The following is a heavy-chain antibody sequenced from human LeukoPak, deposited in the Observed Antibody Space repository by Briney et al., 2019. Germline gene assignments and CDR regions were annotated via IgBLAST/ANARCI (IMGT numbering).Heavy chain of an antibody. D-gene: IGHD2-15*01. Sequence: GGSLRLSCAASGFTFNNYAMSWVRQAPEKVLEWVSSISGTGVSTYYANSVKGRFTISRDNSKNALSLQMNSLRAEDTAVYYCAKGDLKDGGLDYFSDWGQGTLVTVSS. CDR2: ISGTGVST. CDR3: AKGDLKDGGLDYFSD. V-gene: IGHV3-23*01. J-gene: IGHJ4*02. CDR1: GFTFNNYA.